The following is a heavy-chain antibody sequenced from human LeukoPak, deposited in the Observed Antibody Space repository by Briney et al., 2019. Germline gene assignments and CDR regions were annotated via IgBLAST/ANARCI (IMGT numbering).Heavy chain of an antibody. D-gene: IGHD3-10*01. Sequence: GGSLRLSCAASGFTFSSYSMNWVRQAPGKGLEWVSSISSSSSYIYYADPVKGRFTISRDNAKNSLYLQMNSLRAEDTAVYYCARDGYGSGSSPHFDYWGQGTLVTVSS. V-gene: IGHV3-21*01. CDR1: GFTFSSYS. CDR2: ISSSSSYI. J-gene: IGHJ4*02. CDR3: ARDGYGSGSSPHFDY.